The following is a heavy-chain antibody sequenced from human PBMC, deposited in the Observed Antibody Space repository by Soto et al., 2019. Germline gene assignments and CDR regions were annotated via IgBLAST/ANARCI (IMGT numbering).Heavy chain of an antibody. V-gene: IGHV2-5*02. D-gene: IGHD2-21*02. Sequence: QITLKESGPTLVKPTQTLTLTCTFSAFSLSTGGVGVGWIRQPPGKALEWLALIYWDDDKRYSPSLSSRLTIPKDTSKNQVVLTMTNMDPVDTATYYCIQSRCGGDCLQSYASYYYYGMDVWGQGTTVTVSS. CDR2: IYWDDDK. CDR3: IQSRCGGDCLQSYASYYYYGMDV. J-gene: IGHJ6*02. CDR1: AFSLSTGGVG.